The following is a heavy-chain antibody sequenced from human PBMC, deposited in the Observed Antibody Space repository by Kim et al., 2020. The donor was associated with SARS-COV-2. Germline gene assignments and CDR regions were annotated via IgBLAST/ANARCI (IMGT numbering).Heavy chain of an antibody. D-gene: IGHD5-18*01. CDR1: GGSISSSSYY. CDR2: IYYSGST. Sequence: SETLSLTCTVSGGSISSSSYYWGWIRQPPGKGLEWIGSIYYSGSTYYNPSLKSRVTISVDTSKNQFSLTLSSVTAADTAVYYCARRKGYSYGYLVDAFDIWGQGTMVTVSS. J-gene: IGHJ3*02. CDR3: ARRKGYSYGYLVDAFDI. V-gene: IGHV4-39*01.